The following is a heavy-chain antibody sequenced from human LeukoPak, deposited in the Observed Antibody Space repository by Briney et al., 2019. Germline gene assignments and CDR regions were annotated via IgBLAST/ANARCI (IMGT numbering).Heavy chain of an antibody. CDR1: GVALSNYY. CDR3: TRAVAGHPD. V-gene: IGHV4-34*01. Sequence: PSETLSLTCAVSGVALSNYYWSWVRQSPTKGLEWIGEINHSGYTNYNPSLKSRATISIDTSKNQFSLMVTSVTAADTGVYYCTRAVAGHPDWGQGTLVTVAS. J-gene: IGHJ4*02. D-gene: IGHD6-19*01. CDR2: INHSGYT.